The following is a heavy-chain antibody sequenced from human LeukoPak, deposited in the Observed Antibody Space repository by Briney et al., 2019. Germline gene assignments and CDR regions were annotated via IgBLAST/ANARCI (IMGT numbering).Heavy chain of an antibody. CDR3: TRGYYRVDF. CDR2: IKQDGSKK. J-gene: IGHJ4*02. CDR1: GFPFSSYW. V-gene: IGHV3-7*04. D-gene: IGHD2-15*01. Sequence: GGSLRLSCVASGFPFSSYWMTWVRQAPGKGLEWVANIKQDGSKKSYVDSVKGRFTISRENAKNSLYLQMNSLRAEDTAVYYCTRGYYRVDFWGQGTLVTVSS.